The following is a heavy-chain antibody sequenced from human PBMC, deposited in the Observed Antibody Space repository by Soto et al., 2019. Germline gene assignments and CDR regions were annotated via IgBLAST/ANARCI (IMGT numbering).Heavy chain of an antibody. Sequence: SETLSLTCAVYGGSFSGYYWSWIRQPPGKGLEWIGEINHSGSTNYNPSLKSRVTISVDTSKNQFSLKLSSVTAADTAVYYCASSPPKRYCSGGSCYPYFDYWGQGTLVTVSS. CDR3: ASSPPKRYCSGGSCYPYFDY. CDR2: INHSGST. D-gene: IGHD2-15*01. J-gene: IGHJ4*02. V-gene: IGHV4-34*01. CDR1: GGSFSGYY.